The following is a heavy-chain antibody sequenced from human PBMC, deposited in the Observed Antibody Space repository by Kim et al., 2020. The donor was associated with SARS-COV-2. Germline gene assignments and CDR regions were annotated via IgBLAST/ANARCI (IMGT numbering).Heavy chain of an antibody. CDR3: ARDMIAVALIDY. J-gene: IGHJ4*02. CDR2: ISSSSSYI. V-gene: IGHV3-21*01. D-gene: IGHD6-19*01. Sequence: GGSLRLSCAASGFTFSSYSMNWVRQAPGKGLEWVSSISSSSSYIYYADSVKGRFTISRDNAKNSLYLQMNSLRAEDTAVYYCARDMIAVALIDYWGQGTLVTVSS. CDR1: GFTFSSYS.